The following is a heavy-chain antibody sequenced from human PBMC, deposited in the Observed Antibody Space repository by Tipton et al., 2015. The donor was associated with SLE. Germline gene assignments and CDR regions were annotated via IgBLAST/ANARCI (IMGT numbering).Heavy chain of an antibody. Sequence: LSLTCATSGFSFSSYAMTWVRRAPGRGLEWVSAISGSGASTYYADSVKGRFTISRDKSKSTLYLQMDSLRVDDTAVYYCALGGGHYGDYVYGFYMDVWGKGTTVTVSS. CDR2: ISGSGAST. CDR1: GFSFSSYA. CDR3: ALGGGHYGDYVYGFYMDV. J-gene: IGHJ6*03. V-gene: IGHV3-23*01. D-gene: IGHD4-17*01.